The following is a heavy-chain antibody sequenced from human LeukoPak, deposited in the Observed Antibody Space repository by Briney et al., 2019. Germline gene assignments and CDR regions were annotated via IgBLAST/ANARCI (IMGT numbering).Heavy chain of an antibody. CDR2: IYYSGST. CDR3: ARKVPIHDYGDYHFDY. CDR1: GGSISSSSYY. V-gene: IGHV4-39*07. D-gene: IGHD4-17*01. J-gene: IGHJ4*02. Sequence: SETLSLTCTVSGGSISSSSYYWGWIRQPPGKGREWIGSIYYSGSTYYNPSLKSRVTISVDTSKNQFSLKLSSVTAADTAVYYCARKVPIHDYGDYHFDYWGQGTLVTVSS.